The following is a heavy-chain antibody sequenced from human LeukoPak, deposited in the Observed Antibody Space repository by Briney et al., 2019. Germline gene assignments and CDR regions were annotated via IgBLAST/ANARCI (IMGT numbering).Heavy chain of an antibody. CDR3: ARDIAAAEGWFDP. CDR2: IYYSGST. Sequence: PSETLSLTCTVCGGSISSYYWSWIRQPPGKGLEWIGYIYYSGSTNYNPSLKSRVTISVDTSKNQFSLKLSSVTAADTAVYYCARDIAAAEGWFDPWGQGTLVTVSS. D-gene: IGHD6-13*01. J-gene: IGHJ5*02. V-gene: IGHV4-59*01. CDR1: GGSISSYY.